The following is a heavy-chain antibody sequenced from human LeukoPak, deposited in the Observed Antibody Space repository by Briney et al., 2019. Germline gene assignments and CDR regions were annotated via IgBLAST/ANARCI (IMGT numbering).Heavy chain of an antibody. J-gene: IGHJ4*02. D-gene: IGHD2-2*02. V-gene: IGHV3-23*01. CDR3: AREGCGDTSCYTNDY. CDR2: ISGSGGST. Sequence: PGGSLRLSCAASGFTFSSYAMSWVRQAPGKGLEWVSAISGSGGSTYYADSVKGRFTISRDNSKNTLYLQMNSLRAEDTAVYYCAREGCGDTSCYTNDYWGQGTRVTVSS. CDR1: GFTFSSYA.